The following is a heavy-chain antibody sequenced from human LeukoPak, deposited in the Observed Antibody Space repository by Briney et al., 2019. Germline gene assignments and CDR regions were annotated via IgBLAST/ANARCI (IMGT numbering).Heavy chain of an antibody. Sequence: GGSLRLSCAASGFTFSSYAMHWVRQAPGKGLEYVSAISSNGGSTYYANSVKGRFTISRDNSKNTLYLQMGSLRAEDMAVYYCARGDDSSGYYYMYYFDYWGQGTLVTVSS. CDR2: ISSNGGST. CDR1: GFTFSSYA. V-gene: IGHV3-64*01. J-gene: IGHJ4*02. CDR3: ARGDDSSGYYYMYYFDY. D-gene: IGHD3-22*01.